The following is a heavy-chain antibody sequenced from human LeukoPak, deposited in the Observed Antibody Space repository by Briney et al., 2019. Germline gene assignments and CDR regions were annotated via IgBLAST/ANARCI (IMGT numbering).Heavy chain of an antibody. CDR3: AKDSAAVGGPTTD. J-gene: IGHJ4*02. V-gene: IGHV3-23*01. CDR2: ISGSGGIT. CDR1: GFTFSSYT. Sequence: PGGSLRLSCAASGFTFSSYTMSWVRQAPGKGKEWVSLISGSGGITYYADSVKGRFTMSRDNSKNTLYLQMHSLRAEDTAVYYCAKDSAAVGGPTTDWGQGTLVTVSS. D-gene: IGHD6-13*01.